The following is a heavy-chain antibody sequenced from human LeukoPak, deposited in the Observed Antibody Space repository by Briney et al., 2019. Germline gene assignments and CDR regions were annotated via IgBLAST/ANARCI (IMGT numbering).Heavy chain of an antibody. D-gene: IGHD6-19*01. Sequence: PGRSLGLSCAAPGITFSSYAMHWVRQAPGRGLEWVAAISYDGGNKCYANSAKGRFTTSTDNSKNTLYLQMNRLRAEDTAVYYCAREEGIAVAGRGFDYWGQGTLVTVSS. CDR3: AREEGIAVAGRGFDY. J-gene: IGHJ4*02. CDR2: ISYDGGNK. CDR1: GITFSSYA. V-gene: IGHV3-30-3*01.